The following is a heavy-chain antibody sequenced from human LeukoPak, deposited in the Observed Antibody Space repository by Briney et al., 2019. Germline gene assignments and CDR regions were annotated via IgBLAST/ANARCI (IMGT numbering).Heavy chain of an antibody. J-gene: IGHJ3*02. Sequence: GGSLRLSCAASGFTFSSYSMNWVRQAPGKGLDWVSSISSSSSYIYYADSVKGRFTISRDNAKNSLYLQMNSLRAEDTAVYYCARDGDYYDSRGDAFDIWGQGAMVTVAS. CDR1: GFTFSSYS. CDR3: ARDGDYYDSRGDAFDI. D-gene: IGHD3-22*01. CDR2: ISSSSSYI. V-gene: IGHV3-21*01.